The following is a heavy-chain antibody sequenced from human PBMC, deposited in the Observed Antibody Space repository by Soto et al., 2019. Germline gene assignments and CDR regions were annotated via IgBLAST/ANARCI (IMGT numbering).Heavy chain of an antibody. V-gene: IGHV4-59*08. J-gene: IGHJ3*02. CDR1: GDSMSSYF. D-gene: IGHD2-15*01. Sequence: SETLSLTCTVSGDSMSSYFWSWIRQPPGKGLEWIGYFHYSGSTNYSPSLKSRVTISVDTSKNQFSLIVSSVTAADTAVYYCARRSGYCSGGSCYVAFDIWGQGTVVTVSS. CDR3: ARRSGYCSGGSCYVAFDI. CDR2: FHYSGST.